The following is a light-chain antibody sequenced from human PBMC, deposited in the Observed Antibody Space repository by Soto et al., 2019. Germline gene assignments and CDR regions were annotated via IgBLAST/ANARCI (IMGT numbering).Light chain of an antibody. CDR1: SSDVGGYNY. V-gene: IGLV2-14*01. CDR3: SSYTSSSTLPYV. Sequence: QSALTQPASVSGSPGQSITRSCTGTSSDVGGYNYVSWYQQHPGKAPKLMIYEVSNRPSGVSNRFSGSKSGNTASLTISGLQAEDEADYYCSSYTSSSTLPYVFGTGTKVTVL. J-gene: IGLJ1*01. CDR2: EVS.